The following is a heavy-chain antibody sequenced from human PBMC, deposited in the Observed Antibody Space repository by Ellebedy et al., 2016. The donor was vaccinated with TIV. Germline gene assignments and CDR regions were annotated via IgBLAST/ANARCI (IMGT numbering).Heavy chain of an antibody. CDR1: GFTFSSCG. D-gene: IGHD3-22*01. CDR2: IWYDGSNK. J-gene: IGHJ6*02. V-gene: IGHV3-33*08. Sequence: GGSLRLSCAASGFTFSSCGMHWVRQAPGKGLEWVAVIWYDGSNKYYADSVKGRFTISRDNSKNTLYLQMNSLRAEDTAVYYCVRDTDDYYDSNVAGLDVWGQGTTVTVSS. CDR3: VRDTDDYYDSNVAGLDV.